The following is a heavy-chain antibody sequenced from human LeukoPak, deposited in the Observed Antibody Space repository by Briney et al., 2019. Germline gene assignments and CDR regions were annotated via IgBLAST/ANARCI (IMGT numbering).Heavy chain of an antibody. CDR3: ATTRRDYDFWSGYRPIDY. CDR2: INSDGSST. V-gene: IGHV3-74*01. CDR1: GFTFSSYW. D-gene: IGHD3-3*01. J-gene: IGHJ4*02. Sequence: PGGSLGLSCAASGFTFSSYWMHWVRQAPGKGLVWVSRINSDGSSTSYADPVKGRFTISRDNAKNTLYLQMNSLRAEDTAVYYCATTRRDYDFWSGYRPIDYWGQGALVTVSS.